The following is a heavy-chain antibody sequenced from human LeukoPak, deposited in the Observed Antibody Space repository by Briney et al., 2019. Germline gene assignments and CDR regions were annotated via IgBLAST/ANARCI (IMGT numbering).Heavy chain of an antibody. D-gene: IGHD3-10*01. J-gene: IGHJ4*02. V-gene: IGHV3-23*01. CDR1: GFTFSSYA. CDR2: ISGGGGST. Sequence: GGSLRLSCAASGFTFSSYAMSWVPQAPGKGLEGVSAISGGGGSTYYADSVKGRFTISRDNSNNPLYLQMNSLRAEDTAVYYCAKVLMVRGVPLDYWRQGTLVTVSS. CDR3: AKVLMVRGVPLDY.